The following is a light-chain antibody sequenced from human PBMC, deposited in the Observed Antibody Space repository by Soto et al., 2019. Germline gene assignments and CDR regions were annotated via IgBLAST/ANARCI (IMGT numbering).Light chain of an antibody. CDR3: QQSYKMPS. CDR1: QSVSSN. Sequence: EIVLTQSPATLSLSPGERATLSCRASQSVSSNLAWYQQKPGQAPRLLIYGASTGATGIQARFSGSGSGTEFTLTISSLEPEDFGTYYCQQSYKMPSFGQGTRLEIK. J-gene: IGKJ5*01. V-gene: IGKV3-11*01. CDR2: GAS.